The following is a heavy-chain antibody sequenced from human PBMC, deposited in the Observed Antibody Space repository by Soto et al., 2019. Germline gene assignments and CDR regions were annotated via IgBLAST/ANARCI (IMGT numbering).Heavy chain of an antibody. Sequence: EVQLVESGGGLVKPGGSLRLSCAASGFTFRSFTMNWVRQAPGKGLEWVSTISSNSAYIYYTDALRGRFTISRANAKNSLHLQMNSLRAEDTAVYYCTRDASRDSSARGWFDPWGPGTLVTVSS. CDR1: GFTFRSFT. J-gene: IGHJ5*02. D-gene: IGHD6-13*01. V-gene: IGHV3-21*02. CDR3: TRDASRDSSARGWFDP. CDR2: ISSNSAYI.